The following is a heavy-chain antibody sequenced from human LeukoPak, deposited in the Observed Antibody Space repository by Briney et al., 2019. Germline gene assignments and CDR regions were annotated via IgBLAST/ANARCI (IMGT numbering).Heavy chain of an antibody. J-gene: IGHJ4*02. CDR2: ISSSGSTI. V-gene: IGHV3-11*04. CDR3: ARGPYCSSTSCYSQVV. CDR1: GFTFSDYY. D-gene: IGHD2-2*02. Sequence: PGGSLRLSCAASGFTFSDYYMSWIRQAPGKGLEWVSYISSSGSTIYYADSVKGRFTISGDNAKNSLYLQMNSLRAEDTAVYYCARGPYCSSTSCYSQVVWGQGTLVTVSS.